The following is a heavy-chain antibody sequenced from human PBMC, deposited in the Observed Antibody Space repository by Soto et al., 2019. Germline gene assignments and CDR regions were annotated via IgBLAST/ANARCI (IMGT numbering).Heavy chain of an antibody. D-gene: IGHD3-10*01. J-gene: IGHJ4*02. V-gene: IGHV3-33*01. CDR1: GFTFGSYG. CDR2: IWYDGSNK. CDR3: ARDPYGSGSYYNVPFDY. Sequence: GSLRLSCAASGFTFGSYGMHWVRQAPGKGLEWVAVIWYDGSNKYYADSVKGRFTISRDNSKNTLYLQMNSLRAEDTAVYYCARDPYGSGSYYNVPFDYWGQGTLVTVSS.